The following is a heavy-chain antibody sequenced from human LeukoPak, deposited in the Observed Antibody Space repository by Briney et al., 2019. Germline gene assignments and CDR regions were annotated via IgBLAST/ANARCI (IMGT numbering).Heavy chain of an antibody. CDR1: GYTFTSYD. CDR2: MNPNSGNA. J-gene: IGHJ4*02. V-gene: IGHV1-8*03. CDR3: ARAHSYGRPRV. D-gene: IGHD5-18*01. Sequence: ASVKVSCKASGYTFTSYDINWVRQATGQGLEWMGWMNPNSGNAGYAQKFQGRVTITRNTSISTAYMELSSLRSEDTAVYYCARAHSYGRPRVWGQGTLVTVSS.